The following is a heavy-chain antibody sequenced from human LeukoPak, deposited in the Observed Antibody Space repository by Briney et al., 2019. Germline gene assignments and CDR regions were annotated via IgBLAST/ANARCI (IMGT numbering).Heavy chain of an antibody. J-gene: IGHJ4*02. CDR3: ATEQFLYASEY. CDR1: GGSISDYL. Sequence: PSETLSLTCTVSGGSISDYLWSWIRQPPGKGLEWIGYVYYTGSTSYNPSLKSRLTISLDTPKSQFSLKLNSVTAADTAVYYCATEQFLYASEYWGLGTLVTVSS. CDR2: VYYTGST. V-gene: IGHV4-59*01. D-gene: IGHD3-10*01.